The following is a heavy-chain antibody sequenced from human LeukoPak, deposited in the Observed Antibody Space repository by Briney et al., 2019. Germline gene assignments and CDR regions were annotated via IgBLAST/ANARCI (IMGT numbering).Heavy chain of an antibody. D-gene: IGHD3-22*01. CDR1: GFTFSNYA. J-gene: IGHJ5*02. V-gene: IGHV3-23*01. CDR2: ISGSGGST. CDR3: AKDSWGYYDSSGYYVWLDP. Sequence: GGSLRLSCAASGFTFSNYAMNWVRQAPGKGLEWVSAISGSGGSTYYADSVKGRFTISRDNSKNTLYLQMNSLRAEDTAVYYCAKDSWGYYDSSGYYVWLDPWGQGTLVTVSS.